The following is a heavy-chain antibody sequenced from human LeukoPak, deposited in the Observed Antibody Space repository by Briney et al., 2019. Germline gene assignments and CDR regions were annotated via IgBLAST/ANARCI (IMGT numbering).Heavy chain of an antibody. Sequence: PGGSLRLSCTASGFTFSSYSMNWVRQAPGKGLEWVSSISSSSSYIYYADSVKGRFTISRDNAKKSLYLQMNSLKAEDTAVYYCXXXXXXXXXCYSGEFYYYYYYMDVWGKGTTVTISS. D-gene: IGHD2-15*01. J-gene: IGHJ6*03. V-gene: IGHV3-21*01. CDR3: XXXXXXXXXCYSGEFYYYYYYMDV. CDR2: ISSSSSYI. CDR1: GFTFSSYS.